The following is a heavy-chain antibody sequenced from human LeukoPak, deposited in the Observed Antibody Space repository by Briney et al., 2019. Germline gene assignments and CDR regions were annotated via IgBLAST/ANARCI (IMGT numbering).Heavy chain of an antibody. J-gene: IGHJ4*02. D-gene: IGHD1-1*01. Sequence: GGSLRLSCAASGFTFSSYGMHWVRQAPGKGLEWVAVISYDGSNKYYADSVKGRFTISRDNPKNTLYLQMNSLRAEDTAVYYCAKTGGHSGGDYWGQGTLVTVSS. CDR1: GFTFSSYG. CDR2: ISYDGSNK. CDR3: AKTGGHSGGDY. V-gene: IGHV3-30*18.